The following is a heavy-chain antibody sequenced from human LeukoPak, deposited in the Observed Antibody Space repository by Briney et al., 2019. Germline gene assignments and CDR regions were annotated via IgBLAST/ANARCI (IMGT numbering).Heavy chain of an antibody. CDR2: IHPSGST. CDR1: GASISSGGYS. V-gene: IGHV4-30-2*01. D-gene: IGHD3-10*01. Sequence: PSETLSLTCTVSGASISSGGYSWSWIRQPPGRGLEWIGYIHPSGSTYYNPSLQSRAFISEDRSRNQFSLKLNSVTAADSAIYFCAREDRGVDYWGQGTLVTVSS. CDR3: AREDRGVDY. J-gene: IGHJ4*02.